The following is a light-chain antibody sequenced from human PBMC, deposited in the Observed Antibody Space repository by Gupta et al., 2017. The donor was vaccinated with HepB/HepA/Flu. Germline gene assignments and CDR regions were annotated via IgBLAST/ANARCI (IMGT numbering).Light chain of an antibody. J-gene: IGLJ1*01. CDR3: ASWDDSLNGYV. V-gene: IGLV1-44*01. CDR2: SNS. CDR1: SSNLEYNT. Sequence: ISCSGSSSNLEYNTVNWYQQLPGTTPKLLIYSNSRRPSGVPVRFSGSKSGTSASLAISGLQPDDEADYYCASWDDSLNGYVFGSGTKVTVL.